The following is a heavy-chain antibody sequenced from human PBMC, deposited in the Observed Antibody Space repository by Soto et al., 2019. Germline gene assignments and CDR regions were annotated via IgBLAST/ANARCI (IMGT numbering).Heavy chain of an antibody. CDR1: GGTFSSYA. D-gene: IGHD3-10*01. V-gene: IGHV1-69*01. CDR3: ASYYYGSGSYYHYYFDY. CDR2: IIPIFGTA. Sequence: QVQLVQSVAEVKKPGSSVKVSCKASGGTFSSYAISWVRQAPGRGLEWMGGIIPIFGTANYAQKFQGRVTITEDESKSTAFMELSSLRSEDTAVYYCASYYYGSGSYYHYYFDYWGQGTLVTVSS. J-gene: IGHJ4*02.